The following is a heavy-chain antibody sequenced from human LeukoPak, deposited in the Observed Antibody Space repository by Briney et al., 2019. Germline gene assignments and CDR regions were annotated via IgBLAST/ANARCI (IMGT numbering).Heavy chain of an antibody. CDR1: GGTFSSYA. CDR2: IIPIFGTA. V-gene: IGHV1-69*05. J-gene: IGHJ4*02. CDR3: ARGGYGHDAALY. D-gene: IGHD5-12*01. Sequence: SVKVSCKASGGTFSSYAISWVRQAPGQGLEWMGGIIPIFGTANYAQKLQGRVTMTTDTSTSTAYMELRSLRSDDTAVYYCARGGYGHDAALYWGQGTLVTVSS.